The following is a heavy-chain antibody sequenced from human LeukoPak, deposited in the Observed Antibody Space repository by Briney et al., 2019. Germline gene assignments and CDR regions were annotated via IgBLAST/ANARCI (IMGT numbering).Heavy chain of an antibody. CDR3: ARSAYSSSIDY. D-gene: IGHD6-13*01. CDR2: VYYAGTT. V-gene: IGHV4-59*08. CDR1: GGSLCTYY. J-gene: IGHJ4*02. Sequence: SETLSLTCSVSGGSLCTYYWSWIRQPPGEGLEWIGKVYYAGTTDYNPSLRSRVTISVDTSKNQFSLKVSSVTAADTAVYYCARSAYSSSIDYWGQGTLVTVSS.